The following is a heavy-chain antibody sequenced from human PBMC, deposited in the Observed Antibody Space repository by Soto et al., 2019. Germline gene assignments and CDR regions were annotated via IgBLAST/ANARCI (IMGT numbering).Heavy chain of an antibody. V-gene: IGHV1-18*01. Sequence: ASVKVSCKASGYTFTSYGISWVRQAPGQGLEWMGWISAYNGNTNYAQKLQGRVTMTTDTSTSTAYMELRSLRSDDTAVYYCARSGSTVTTRYYYYGMDVWGQGTTVTV. CDR2: ISAYNGNT. CDR1: GYTFTSYG. J-gene: IGHJ6*02. D-gene: IGHD4-17*01. CDR3: ARSGSTVTTRYYYYGMDV.